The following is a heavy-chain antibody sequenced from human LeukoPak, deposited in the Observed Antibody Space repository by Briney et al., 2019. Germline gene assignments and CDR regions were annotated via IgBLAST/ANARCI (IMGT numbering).Heavy chain of an antibody. CDR3: ARRSYASGHFDY. D-gene: IGHD3-10*01. CDR2: IYHSGST. CDR1: GGSISSSNW. V-gene: IGHV4-4*02. Sequence: SETLSLTCAVSGGSISSSNWWSWVRQPPGKGLEWIGEIYHSGSTNYNPSLKSRITISVDTSKNQFSLKLTSVTAADTAVYYCARRSYASGHFDYWGQGTLVTVSS. J-gene: IGHJ4*02.